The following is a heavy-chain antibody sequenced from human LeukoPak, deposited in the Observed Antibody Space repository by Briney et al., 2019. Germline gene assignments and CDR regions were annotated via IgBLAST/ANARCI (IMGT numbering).Heavy chain of an antibody. D-gene: IGHD6-13*01. V-gene: IGHV3-21*01. J-gene: IGHJ6*03. CDR2: ISTIPTYI. CDR1: GFTLSSYS. Sequence: PGGSLRLSCAASGFTLSSYSMSWVRQAPGKGLEWVSSISTIPTYIYYADSLKGRFTISRDNAKNTLYLQMNSLRAEDTAVYYCARAAYSSSWPNYYFYYYMDVWGKGTTVTVSS. CDR3: ARAAYSSSWPNYYFYYYMDV.